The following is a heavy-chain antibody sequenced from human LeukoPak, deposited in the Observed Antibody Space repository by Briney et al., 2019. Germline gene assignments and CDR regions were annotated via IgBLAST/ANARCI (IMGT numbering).Heavy chain of an antibody. CDR3: ARAGTAMVDY. CDR1: GGSFSGYY. Sequence: SGTLSLTCAVYGGSFSGYYWSWIRQPSGKGLEWIGEINHSGSTNYNPSLKSRVTISVDTSKNQFSLKLSSVTAADTAVYYCARAGTAMVDYWGQGTLVTVSS. J-gene: IGHJ4*02. V-gene: IGHV4-34*01. D-gene: IGHD5-18*01. CDR2: INHSGST.